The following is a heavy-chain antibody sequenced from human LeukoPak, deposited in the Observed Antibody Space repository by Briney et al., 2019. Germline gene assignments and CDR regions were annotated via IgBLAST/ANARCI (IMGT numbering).Heavy chain of an antibody. D-gene: IGHD2-2*01. J-gene: IGHJ6*02. V-gene: IGHV4-34*01. CDR2: INHSGST. CDR3: ARENRSTSCSMDV. CDR1: GGSISSYY. Sequence: SETLSLTCTVSGGSISSYYWSWIRQPPGKGLEWIGEINHSGSTNYNPSLKSRVTISVDTSKNQFSLKLSSVTAADTAVYYCARENRSTSCSMDVWGQGTTVTVSS.